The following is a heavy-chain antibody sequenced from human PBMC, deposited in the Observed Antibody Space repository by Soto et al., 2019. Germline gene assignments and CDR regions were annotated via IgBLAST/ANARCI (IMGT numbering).Heavy chain of an antibody. V-gene: IGHV3-23*01. J-gene: IGHJ4*02. CDR1: GFTFGSSG. CDR2: LSGSGGST. D-gene: IGHD5-12*01. Sequence: EGQLLESGGGLVQPGGSSRLSCAASGFTFGSSGMSWVRQAPGKGLEWISGLSGSGGSTYYADSGKGRFTISRDTSKSTLYLQMHSLRVEDTAVYYCAKDSGYDHTDWGQGTLVTVSS. CDR3: AKDSGYDHTD.